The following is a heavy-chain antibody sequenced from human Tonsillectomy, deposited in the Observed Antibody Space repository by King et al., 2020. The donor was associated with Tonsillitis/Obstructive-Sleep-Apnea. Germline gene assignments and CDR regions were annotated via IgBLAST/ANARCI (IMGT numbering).Heavy chain of an antibody. V-gene: IGHV3-7*02. CDR1: GFTFSRYW. CDR2: IKQDGSEK. J-gene: IGHJ4*02. D-gene: IGHD2-8*01. CDR3: GTTNGGRFPRFDY. Sequence: VQLVESGGGLVQPGGSLRLSCAASGFTFSRYWMSWVRQAPGKGLEWVANIKQDGSEKYYVDSVKGRFTISRDNAKNSLYLQMNSLRAEDTAVYYCGTTNGGRFPRFDYWGQGTLVTVSS.